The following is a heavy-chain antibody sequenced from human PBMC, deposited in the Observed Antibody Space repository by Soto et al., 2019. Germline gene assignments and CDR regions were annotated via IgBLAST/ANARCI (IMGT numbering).Heavy chain of an antibody. CDR1: GFTFSDHD. CDR2: ARNKANSYTT. V-gene: IGHV3-72*01. Sequence: GGSLRLSCAASGFTFSDHDIDWVRQGPGKGLEWVGRARNKANSYTTEYAASVKGRCTISRDDSKNSAYLQMNSLKTEDTAVYYCARVDKQLGTTFFDYWGQGILVTVSS. D-gene: IGHD1-1*01. CDR3: ARVDKQLGTTFFDY. J-gene: IGHJ4*02.